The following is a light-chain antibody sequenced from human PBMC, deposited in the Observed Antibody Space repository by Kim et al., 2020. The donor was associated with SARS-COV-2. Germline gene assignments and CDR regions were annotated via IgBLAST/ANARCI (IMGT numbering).Light chain of an antibody. V-gene: IGKV1-16*01. Sequence: DIQVTQSPSSLSASVGDRVTITCRSSHDITNYLVWSQQKPGEAPRSLIYAASTLRGGVSSRFSGSGSGTEFTLTISSLQPEDFATYSCLYYNKVPPTFGQRTKVDIK. CDR1: HDITNY. CDR2: AAS. CDR3: LYYNKVPPT. J-gene: IGKJ2*01.